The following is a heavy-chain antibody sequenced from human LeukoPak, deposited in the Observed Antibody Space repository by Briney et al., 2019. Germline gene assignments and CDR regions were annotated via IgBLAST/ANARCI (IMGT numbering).Heavy chain of an antibody. D-gene: IGHD3-22*01. Sequence: SLXLSCAASRLTFSSYAMHWVRQAQGKGLEGVAVISYDGSNKYYADSVKGRFTISRENSKNTLYLQMNSLRAEDTAVYYCASPTDASSGYEEYFQHWGQGTLVTVSS. CDR2: ISYDGSNK. CDR1: RLTFSSYA. CDR3: ASPTDASSGYEEYFQH. V-gene: IGHV3-30-3*01. J-gene: IGHJ1*01.